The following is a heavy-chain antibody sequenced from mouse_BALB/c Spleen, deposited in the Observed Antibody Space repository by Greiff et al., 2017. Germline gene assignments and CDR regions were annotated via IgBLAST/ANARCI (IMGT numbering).Heavy chain of an antibody. J-gene: IGHJ3*01. V-gene: IGHV1-5*01. Sequence: VHVKQSGTVLARPGASVKMSCKASGYTFTSYWMHWVKQRPGQGLEWIGAIYPGNSDTSYNQKFKGKAKLTAVTSTSTAYMELSSLTNEDSAVYYCARGGYGSSFSPFAYWGQGTLVTVSA. CDR3: ARGGYGSSFSPFAY. CDR1: GYTFTSYW. CDR2: IYPGNSDT. D-gene: IGHD1-1*01.